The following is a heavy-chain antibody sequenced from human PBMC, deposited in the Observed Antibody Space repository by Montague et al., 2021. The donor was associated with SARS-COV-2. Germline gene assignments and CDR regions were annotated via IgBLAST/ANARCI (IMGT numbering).Heavy chain of an antibody. Sequence: LSLTCAVYRGSVKSYYWTWIRQAPGKGLEWISYSSSSTNIIYYADSVKGRCTISRDNARNSLYLQMNSLRVDDTAVDYCAKDLVLRAARPDALDVWGQGTVVTVSS. CDR1: RGSVKSYY. J-gene: IGHJ3*01. D-gene: IGHD6-6*01. CDR2: SSSSTNII. V-gene: IGHV3-11*04. CDR3: AKDLVLRAARPDALDV.